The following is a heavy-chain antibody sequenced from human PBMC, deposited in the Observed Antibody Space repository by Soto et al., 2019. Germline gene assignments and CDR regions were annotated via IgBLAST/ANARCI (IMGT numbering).Heavy chain of an antibody. CDR2: LYWNDAR. J-gene: IGHJ4*02. Sequence: QITLKESGPALVKPTQTLTLTCTFSGFSLISIGVAVGWIRQPPGKALEWLALLYWNDARRYSPSLKSRLTTTKDPSKNQVVLTMANMDPADTATYYCAHSASVPCCYYFDSWGQGTLVTVSS. V-gene: IGHV2-5*01. CDR1: GFSLISIGVA. CDR3: AHSASVPCCYYFDS. D-gene: IGHD1-26*01.